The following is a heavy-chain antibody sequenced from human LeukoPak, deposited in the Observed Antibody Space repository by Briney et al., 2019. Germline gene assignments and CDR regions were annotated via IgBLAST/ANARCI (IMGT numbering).Heavy chain of an antibody. V-gene: IGHV3-49*04. CDR3: TREEIRPFDP. Sequence: GGSLRLSCTASGFTFGDYAMSWVRQAPGKGLEWVGFIRSKAYGGTTEYAASVKGRFTISRDDSKSIAYLQMNSLKTEDTAVYYCTREEIRPFDPWGQGTLVTVSS. J-gene: IGHJ5*02. CDR2: IRSKAYGGTT. CDR1: GFTFGDYA. D-gene: IGHD5-24*01.